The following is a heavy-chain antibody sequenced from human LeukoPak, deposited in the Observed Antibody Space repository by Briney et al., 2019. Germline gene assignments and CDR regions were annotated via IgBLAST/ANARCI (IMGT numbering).Heavy chain of an antibody. D-gene: IGHD3-22*01. V-gene: IGHV3-9*01. CDR3: AKDRTVYDSSGLDY. Sequence: PGGSLRLSCTASGFTFDDYAIHWVRHAPGKGLEWVSGISWNSGSIGYADSVKGRFTISRDNAKNSLYLQMNSLIAEDTALYYCAKDRTVYDSSGLDYWGQGTLVTVSS. CDR1: GFTFDDYA. J-gene: IGHJ4*02. CDR2: ISWNSGSI.